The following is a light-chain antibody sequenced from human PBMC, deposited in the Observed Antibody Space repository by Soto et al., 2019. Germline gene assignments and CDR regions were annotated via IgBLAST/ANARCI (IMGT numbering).Light chain of an antibody. J-gene: IGLJ1*01. V-gene: IGLV2-14*01. CDR2: EVS. CDR3: SSYTNSSTYV. Sequence: QSALTQPASVSGSPGQSITISCTGTSRDVGAYNSVSWYQQYPGKAPKLMMYEVSNRPSGVSDRFSGSKSGNTASLTISGLQTGDEADYYCSSYTNSSTYVFGTRTKLTVL. CDR1: SRDVGAYNS.